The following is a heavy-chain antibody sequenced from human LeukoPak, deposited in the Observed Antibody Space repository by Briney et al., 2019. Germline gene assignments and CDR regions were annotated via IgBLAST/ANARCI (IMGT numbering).Heavy chain of an antibody. CDR2: INHSGST. J-gene: IGHJ4*02. CDR1: GGSFSGYY. Sequence: SETLSLTCAVYGGSFSGYYWSWIRQPPGKGLEWIGEINHSGSTNYNPSLKSRVTISVDTSKNQFSLKLSSVTAADTAVYYCARDAASSGSYYIYWGQGTLVTVSS. D-gene: IGHD3-10*01. V-gene: IGHV4-34*01. CDR3: ARDAASSGSYYIY.